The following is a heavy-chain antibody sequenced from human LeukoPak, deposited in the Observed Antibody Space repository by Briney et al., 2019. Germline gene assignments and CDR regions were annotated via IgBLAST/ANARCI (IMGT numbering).Heavy chain of an antibody. D-gene: IGHD5-18*01. CDR3: ARDLGIQPPAPLKLTWYFDL. Sequence: ASVKVSCKTSGYTFTGYYMHWVRQAPGQGLEWMGWINPNSGGTNYAQKFQGRVTMTRDTSTSTVYMELSSLRSEDTAVYYCARDLGIQPPAPLKLTWYFDLWGRGTLVTVSS. V-gene: IGHV1-2*02. J-gene: IGHJ2*01. CDR2: INPNSGGT. CDR1: GYTFTGYY.